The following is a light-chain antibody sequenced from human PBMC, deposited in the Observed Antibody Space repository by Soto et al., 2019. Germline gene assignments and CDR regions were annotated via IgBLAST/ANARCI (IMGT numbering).Light chain of an antibody. CDR1: QGIGDT. CDR2: GAS. CDR3: QQYRMSPNT. V-gene: IGKV3D-15*02. J-gene: IGKJ5*01. Sequence: EVVMRQSPATLSVSPVEGATLSCRASQGIGDTLAWYQHKPGQTPRLLIYGASTRATGIPDRFSGSGSGTDFSLTIRGLKPEDFAVYYCQQYRMSPNTFGQGTRLENK.